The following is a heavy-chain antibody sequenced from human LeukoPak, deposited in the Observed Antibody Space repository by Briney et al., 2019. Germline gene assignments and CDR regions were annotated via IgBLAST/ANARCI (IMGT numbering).Heavy chain of an antibody. Sequence: GGSLRLSCAASGFSFSSYAMSWVRQAPGKGLEWVSGIGGSVGNTYYLDSVKGRFTISRDNSKNTLYLQMISLRAEDTALYYCAKGRGTTVTTSFDYWGQGTLITVYS. CDR3: AKGRGTTVTTSFDY. D-gene: IGHD4-17*01. V-gene: IGHV3-23*01. CDR2: IGGSVGNT. J-gene: IGHJ4*01. CDR1: GFSFSSYA.